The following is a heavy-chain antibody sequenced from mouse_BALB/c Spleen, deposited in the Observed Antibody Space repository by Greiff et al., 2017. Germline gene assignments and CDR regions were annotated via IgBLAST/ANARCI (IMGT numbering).Heavy chain of an antibody. V-gene: IGHV2-6-7*01. CDR1: GFSLTGYG. D-gene: IGHD2-4*01. CDR3: AREDDYDGGWFAY. J-gene: IGHJ3*01. CDR2: IWGDGST. Sequence: VQLQQSGPGLVAPSQSLSITCTVSGFSLTGYGVNWVRQPPGKGLEWLGMIWGDGSTDYNSALKSRLSISKDNSKSQVFLKMNSLQTDDTARYYCAREDDYDGGWFAYWGQGTLVTVSA.